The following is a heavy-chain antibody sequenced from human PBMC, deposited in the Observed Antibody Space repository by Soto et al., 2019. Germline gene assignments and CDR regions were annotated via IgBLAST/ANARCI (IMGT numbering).Heavy chain of an antibody. CDR3: ASGIAAAGTRWFDP. D-gene: IGHD6-13*01. V-gene: IGHV4-38-2*02. J-gene: IGHJ5*02. CDR1: GGSISSGYY. Sequence: PSETLSLTCTVSGGSISSGYYWGWIRQPPGKGLEWIGSIYHSGSTYYNPSLKSRVTISVDTSKNQFSLKLSSVTAADMAVYYCASGIAAAGTRWFDPWGQGTLVTVSS. CDR2: IYHSGST.